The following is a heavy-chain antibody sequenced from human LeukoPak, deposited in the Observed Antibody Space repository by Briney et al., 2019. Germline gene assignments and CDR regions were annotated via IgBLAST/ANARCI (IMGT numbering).Heavy chain of an antibody. CDR2: IYNSGST. Sequence: SETLSLTCTVSGGSISSYYWSWIRQPPGKGLEWIGYIYNSGSTDYNPSLRSRVTISLDASKNQFSLRLSSVTAAGTAVYYCARPLDRYGALERWGQGTLVTVSS. J-gene: IGHJ4*02. V-gene: IGHV4-59*08. CDR3: ARPLDRYGALER. D-gene: IGHD4-17*01. CDR1: GGSISSYY.